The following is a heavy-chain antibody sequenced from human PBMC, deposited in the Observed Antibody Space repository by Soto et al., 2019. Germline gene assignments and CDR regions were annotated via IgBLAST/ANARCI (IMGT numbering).Heavy chain of an antibody. J-gene: IGHJ4*02. Sequence: EVQLVESGGGLVQPGGSLRLSCAASGFTFSSYSMNWASQDPGKGLEWISYISSSSRTIYYPDSVKGRFTISRDNAKNSLYLQMNNLRAEDTAVYYCARDKGRSPLHYWGQGTLVTVSS. CDR1: GFTFSSYS. V-gene: IGHV3-48*01. CDR2: ISSSSRTI. CDR3: ARDKGRSPLHY. D-gene: IGHD2-15*01.